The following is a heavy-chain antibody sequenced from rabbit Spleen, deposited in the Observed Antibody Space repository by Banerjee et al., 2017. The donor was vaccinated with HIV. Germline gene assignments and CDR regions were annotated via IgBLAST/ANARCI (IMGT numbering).Heavy chain of an antibody. CDR2: IDPVFHVT. CDR1: GFDVSSYG. J-gene: IGHJ4*01. CDR3: VREVAARFKL. V-gene: IGHV1S47*01. Sequence: QEQLVESGGGLVQPGGSLKLSCKASGFDVSSYGVSWVRQAPGKGLEWIGYIDPVFHVTTYANWVNGRFSISRENTQNTVYLQLDSLTAADTATYFCVREVAARFKLWGPGTLVTVS. D-gene: IGHD4-1*01.